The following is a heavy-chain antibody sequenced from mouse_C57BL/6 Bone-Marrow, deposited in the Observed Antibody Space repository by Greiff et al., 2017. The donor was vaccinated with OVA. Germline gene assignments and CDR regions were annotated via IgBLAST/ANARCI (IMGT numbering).Heavy chain of an antibody. V-gene: IGHV5-4*01. CDR1: GFTFSSYA. CDR2: ISDGGSYT. D-gene: IGHD1-1*01. Sequence: EVQLVESGGGLVKPGGSLKLSCAASGFTFSSYAMSWVRQTPEKRLEWVATISDGGSYTYYPDNVKGRFTISRDNAKNNLYLQMSHLKSEDTAMYYCARVIYGSSPFDYWGQGTTLTVSS. CDR3: ARVIYGSSPFDY. J-gene: IGHJ2*01.